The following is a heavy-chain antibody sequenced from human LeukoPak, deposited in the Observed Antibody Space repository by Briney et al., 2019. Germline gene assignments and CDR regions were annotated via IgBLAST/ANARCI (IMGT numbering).Heavy chain of an antibody. CDR3: ASVDPLEVRGGTYYYYYMDV. CDR2: IYHSGST. D-gene: IGHD3-10*01. V-gene: IGHV4-38-2*01. Sequence: SETLSLTCAVSGYSISSGYYWGWIRQPPGKGLEWIGSIYHSGSTYYNPSLKSRVAISVDTSKNQFSLKLSSVTAADTAVYYCASVDPLEVRGGTYYYYYMDVWGKGTTVTVSS. CDR1: GYSISSGYY. J-gene: IGHJ6*03.